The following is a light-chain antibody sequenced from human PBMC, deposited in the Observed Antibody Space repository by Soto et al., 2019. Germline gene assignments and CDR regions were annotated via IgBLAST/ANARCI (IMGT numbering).Light chain of an antibody. V-gene: IGKV3-15*01. CDR2: DAS. Sequence: EIVMTQSPLTLSAPPGERAIFSCRASQSVGSSIAWYQQKPGQSPRLLVYDASTRASTIPARFSGSGSGTEFTLTINTLQPEDFAVYYCQQYYQWPSYTFGQGTKVDIK. CDR1: QSVGSS. J-gene: IGKJ2*01. CDR3: QQYYQWPSYT.